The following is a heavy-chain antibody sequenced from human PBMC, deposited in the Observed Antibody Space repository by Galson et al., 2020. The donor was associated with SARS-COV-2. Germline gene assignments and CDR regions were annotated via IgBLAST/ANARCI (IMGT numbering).Heavy chain of an antibody. CDR2: IYYSGST. CDR1: GGSISSGGYY. V-gene: IGHV4-31*03. Sequence: SETLSLTCTVSGGSISSGGYYWSWIRQHPGKGLEWIGYIYYSGSTYYNPSLKSRVTISVDTSKNQFSLKLSSVNAADTAVYYCARVVVVAATRWARAFDIWGQGTMVTVSS. CDR3: ARVVVVAATRWARAFDI. J-gene: IGHJ3*02. D-gene: IGHD2-15*01.